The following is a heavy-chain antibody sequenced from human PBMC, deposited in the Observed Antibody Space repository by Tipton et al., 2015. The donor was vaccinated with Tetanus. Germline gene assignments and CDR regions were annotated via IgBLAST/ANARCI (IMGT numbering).Heavy chain of an antibody. CDR2: IKQDGSEK. Sequence: SLRLSCAASGFTFSSFWMSWVRQAPGKGLEWVANIKQDGSEKYYVDSVKGRFTISRDNAKNSLYLQMNSLRAEDTALYYCAKDMGDYYGSGSYSNFDYWGQGTLVTVSS. CDR3: AKDMGDYYGSGSYSNFDY. J-gene: IGHJ4*02. CDR1: GFTFSSFW. D-gene: IGHD3-10*01. V-gene: IGHV3-7*03.